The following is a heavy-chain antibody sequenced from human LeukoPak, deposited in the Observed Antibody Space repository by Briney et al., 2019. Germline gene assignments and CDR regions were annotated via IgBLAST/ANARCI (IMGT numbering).Heavy chain of an antibody. CDR2: IYSGGST. CDR3: ARARGYAMVRGVIIYQGYYYGMDV. D-gene: IGHD3-10*01. J-gene: IGHJ6*02. Sequence: GGSLRLSCAASGFTVSSNYMSWVRQAPGKGLEWVSVIYSGGSTYYADSVEGRFNISRDNSKNTLYLQMNSLRAEDTAVYYCARARGYAMVRGVIIYQGYYYGMDVWGQGTTVTVSS. CDR1: GFTVSSNY. V-gene: IGHV3-66*01.